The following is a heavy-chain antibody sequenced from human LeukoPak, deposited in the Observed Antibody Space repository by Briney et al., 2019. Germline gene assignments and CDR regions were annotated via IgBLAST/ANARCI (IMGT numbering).Heavy chain of an antibody. Sequence: PSETLSLTCAVSGGSISSSNWWSWVRQPPGKGLEWIGEIYHSGSTNYNPSLKSRVTISVDKSKNQFSLKLSSVTAADTAVYYCAREFIHSPKNWFDPWGQGTLVTVSS. CDR3: AREFIHSPKNWFDP. J-gene: IGHJ5*02. CDR2: IYHSGST. D-gene: IGHD3-16*02. CDR1: GGSISSSNW. V-gene: IGHV4-4*02.